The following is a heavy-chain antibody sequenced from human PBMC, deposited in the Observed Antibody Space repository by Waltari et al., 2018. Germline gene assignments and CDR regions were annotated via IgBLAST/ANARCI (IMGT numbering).Heavy chain of an antibody. CDR3: ARLFMSTPGTPDV. J-gene: IGHJ3*01. CDR1: GGSMSSTNW. CDR2: IYHTGSA. V-gene: IGHV4-4*02. Sequence: QVQLQESGPGLVRPSGTLSLTCGVSGGSMSSTNWWSWVREPPGKGLAWIGQIYHTGSANYSPSLERRATMSVDKSNNRFSLRLSSVTAADTAVYYCARLFMSTPGTPDVWGQGTMVTVSS. D-gene: IGHD3-16*01.